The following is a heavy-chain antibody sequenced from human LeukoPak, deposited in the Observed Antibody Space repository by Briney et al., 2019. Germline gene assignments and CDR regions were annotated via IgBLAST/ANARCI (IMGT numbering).Heavy chain of an antibody. Sequence: QPGGSLRLSCAASGFTFSGYSMNWVRQAPGKGLEWISYISSTSNTIYYADSVKGRFTISRDNTRDSLFLQMNSLRAEDTAVYYCARGIGTINFDYWGQGVLVTVSS. CDR2: ISSTSNTI. CDR1: GFTFSGYS. J-gene: IGHJ4*02. V-gene: IGHV3-48*04. CDR3: ARGIGTINFDY. D-gene: IGHD1-7*01.